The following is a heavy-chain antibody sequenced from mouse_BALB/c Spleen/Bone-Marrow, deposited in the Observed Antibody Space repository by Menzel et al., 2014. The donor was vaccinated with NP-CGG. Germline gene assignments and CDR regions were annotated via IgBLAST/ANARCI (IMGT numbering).Heavy chain of an antibody. V-gene: IGHV5-6-3*01. CDR1: GFTFSSYG. CDR2: INSNGGST. J-gene: IGHJ2*01. Sequence: EVQRVESGGGLVQPGGSLKLSCAASGFTFSSYGTSWVRQTPDKRLELVATINSNGGSTYYPDSVKGRFTISRDNAKNTLYLQMSSLKSEDTAMYYCARRVYYPYYFDYWGQGTTLTVSS. D-gene: IGHD2-1*01. CDR3: ARRVYYPYYFDY.